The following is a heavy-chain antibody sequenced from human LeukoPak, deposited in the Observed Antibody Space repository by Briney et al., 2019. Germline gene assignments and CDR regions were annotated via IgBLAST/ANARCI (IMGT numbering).Heavy chain of an antibody. J-gene: IGHJ4*02. V-gene: IGHV3-48*02. CDR3: ARDPGYFDY. CDR1: RFTFSSSG. CDR2: ISSGSSTI. D-gene: IGHD1-14*01. Sequence: PGGSLRLSCAASRFTFSSSGMNWVRQAPGKGLEWVSYISSGSSTIYYADSVKGRFTVSRDNVKNSLYLQMNSLRDEDTAVYYCARDPGYFDYWGQGSLVTVSS.